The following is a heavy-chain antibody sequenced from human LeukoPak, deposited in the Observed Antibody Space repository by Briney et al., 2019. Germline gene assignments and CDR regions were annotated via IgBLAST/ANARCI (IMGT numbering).Heavy chain of an antibody. V-gene: IGHV3-53*01. J-gene: IGHJ4*02. CDR2: IYSGGST. CDR1: GFTFSSYW. D-gene: IGHD4-23*01. Sequence: GGSLRLSCAASGFTFSSYWMHWVRQAPGKGLVWVSVIYSGGSTYYADSVKGRFTISRDNSKNTLYLQMNSLRAEDTAVYYCARDTGPNLDDYGGKGLFDYWGQGTLVTVSS. CDR3: ARDTGPNLDDYGGKGLFDY.